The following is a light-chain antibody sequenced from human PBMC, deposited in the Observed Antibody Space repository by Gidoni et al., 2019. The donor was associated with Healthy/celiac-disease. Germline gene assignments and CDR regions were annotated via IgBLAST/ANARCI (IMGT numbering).Light chain of an antibody. CDR2: DAA. J-gene: IGKJ1*01. V-gene: IGKV3-11*01. Sequence: EIVLPQSPATLSLSPGERATLSCRASQSVSIYLAWYQQKPGQAPRLLIYDAANRATGIPARFSGSGSGTDFTLTISSLEPEDFAVYYCQQRSNWPWTFGQGTKVEIK. CDR1: QSVSIY. CDR3: QQRSNWPWT.